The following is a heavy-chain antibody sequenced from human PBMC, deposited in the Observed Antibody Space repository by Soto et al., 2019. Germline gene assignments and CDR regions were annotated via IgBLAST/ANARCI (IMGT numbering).Heavy chain of an antibody. CDR3: ARDQAYGVGAFDI. CDR1: GGSISSYY. V-gene: IGHV4-59*01. D-gene: IGHD4-17*01. J-gene: IGHJ3*02. Sequence: QVQLQESGPGLVKPSETLSLTCTVSGGSISSYYWSWIRQPPGKGLEWIGYIYYSGSTNYNPSLKSRVTISVDTSKNQFSLKLSSVTAADTAVDYCARDQAYGVGAFDIWGQGTMVTVSS. CDR2: IYYSGST.